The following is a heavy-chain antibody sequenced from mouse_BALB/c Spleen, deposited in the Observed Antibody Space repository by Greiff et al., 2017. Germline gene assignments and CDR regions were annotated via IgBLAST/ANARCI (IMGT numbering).Heavy chain of an antibody. CDR2: IYPGGGYT. CDR3: ARGSITTVDY. J-gene: IGHJ2*01. Sequence: VQGVESGAELVRPGTSVKISCKASGYTFTNYWLGWVKQRPGHGLEWIGDIYPGGGYTNYNEKFKGKATLTSDKSSSTAYMELSSLTSEDSAVYYCARGSITTVDYWGQGTTLTVSS. D-gene: IGHD1-1*01. V-gene: IGHV1-63*01. CDR1: GYTFTNYW.